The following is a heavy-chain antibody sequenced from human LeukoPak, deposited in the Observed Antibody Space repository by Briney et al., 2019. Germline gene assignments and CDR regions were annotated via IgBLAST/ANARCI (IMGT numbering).Heavy chain of an antibody. CDR2: INHSGST. V-gene: IGHV4-34*01. J-gene: IGHJ4*02. CDR1: GGSFSGYY. Sequence: ASETLSLTCAVYGGSFSGYYWSWIRQPPGKGLEWIGEINHSGSTNYNPSLKSRVTISVDTSKNQFSLKLSSVTAAYTAVYYCAKELYEDYGGNPYYFDYWGQGTLVTVSS. D-gene: IGHD4-23*01. CDR3: AKELYEDYGGNPYYFDY.